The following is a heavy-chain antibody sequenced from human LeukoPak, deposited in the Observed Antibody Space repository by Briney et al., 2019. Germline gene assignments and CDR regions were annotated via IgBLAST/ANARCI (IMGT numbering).Heavy chain of an antibody. D-gene: IGHD3-3*01. CDR2: IYSTAYT. J-gene: IGHJ5*01. Sequence: PSETLSLTCTVSGDSISSSSDYWGWIRQPPGKGLEWIGSIYSTAYTYYNPSFKSRVTMSVDTSKNQFSLKLSSVTAADTAVYYCARHVVSGWSGYFDFWGQGTLVTVSS. V-gene: IGHV4-39*01. CDR1: GDSISSSSDY. CDR3: ARHVVSGWSGYFDF.